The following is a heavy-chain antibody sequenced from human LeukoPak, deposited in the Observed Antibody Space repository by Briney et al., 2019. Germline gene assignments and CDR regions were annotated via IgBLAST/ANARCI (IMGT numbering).Heavy chain of an antibody. CDR1: GGSISSGDYY. D-gene: IGHD6-13*01. Sequence: SETLSLTCSVSGGSISSGDYYWSWIRQPPGKGLEWIGYIYYSGSTNYNPSLKSRVTISVDTSKNQFSLKLSSVTAADTAVYYCARGCSAGTPHNWFDPWGQGTLVTVSS. J-gene: IGHJ5*02. V-gene: IGHV4-61*08. CDR2: IYYSGST. CDR3: ARGCSAGTPHNWFDP.